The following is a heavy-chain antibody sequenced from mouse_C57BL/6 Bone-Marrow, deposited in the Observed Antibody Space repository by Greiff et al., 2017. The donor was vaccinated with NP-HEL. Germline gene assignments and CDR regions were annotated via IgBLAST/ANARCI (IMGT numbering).Heavy chain of an antibody. V-gene: IGHV2-2*01. Sequence: QVQLQQSGPGLVQPSQSLSITCTVSGFSLTSYGVHWVRQSPGKGLEWLGVIWSGGSTDYNAAFISRLSISKDNSKSQVFFKMNSLQADDTAIYYCASVYYGSSSWSLYFDVWGTGTTVTVSS. D-gene: IGHD1-1*01. CDR3: ASVYYGSSSWSLYFDV. J-gene: IGHJ1*03. CDR2: IWSGGST. CDR1: GFSLTSYG.